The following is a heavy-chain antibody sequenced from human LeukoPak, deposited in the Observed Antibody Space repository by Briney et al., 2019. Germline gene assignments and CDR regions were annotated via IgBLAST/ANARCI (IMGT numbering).Heavy chain of an antibody. CDR1: GYTFTTYG. D-gene: IGHD3-3*01. CDR2: ISVYNGNT. Sequence: ASVKVSCKASGYTFTTYGINWVRQAPGQGLEWMGWISVYNGNTNYAENLQDRVTMTTDTSTSTAYMELRSLRSDDTAVYYCARDMGGYYNYYYYGMDVWGQGTTVTVPS. CDR3: ARDMGGYYNYYYYGMDV. J-gene: IGHJ6*02. V-gene: IGHV1-18*01.